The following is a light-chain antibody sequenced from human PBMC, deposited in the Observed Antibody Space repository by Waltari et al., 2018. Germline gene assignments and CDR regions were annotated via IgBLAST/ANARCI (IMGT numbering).Light chain of an antibody. CDR2: DAS. CDR3: QQRSNWPWT. V-gene: IGKV3-11*01. J-gene: IGKJ1*01. CDR1: QSVSSY. Sequence: EIVLTQSPATLSLSPGERATLSCRASQSVSSYLACYQQKPGQAPRLLIYDASNRATGIPARFSGRASGTDFTLTSSSLEPEDFAVYFGQQRSNWPWTFGQGTKVEIK.